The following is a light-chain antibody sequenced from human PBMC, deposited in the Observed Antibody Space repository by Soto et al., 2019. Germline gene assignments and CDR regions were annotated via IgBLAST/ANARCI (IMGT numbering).Light chain of an antibody. V-gene: IGKV1-5*01. J-gene: IGKJ1*01. Sequence: DIRLTHNRSTLSASVGDRVTITCRASESISKWLAWHQQKPGKAPKLLIYDASTLQSGVPPRFSGGGSGTEFTLTISSLQPDDFATYCCQQYYTYWTFGQGTKVDIK. CDR2: DAS. CDR3: QQYYTYWT. CDR1: ESISKW.